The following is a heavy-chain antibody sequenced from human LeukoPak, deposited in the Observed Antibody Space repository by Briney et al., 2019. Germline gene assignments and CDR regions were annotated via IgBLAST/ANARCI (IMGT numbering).Heavy chain of an antibody. CDR3: ARGRVTVASDWYFDL. Sequence: ASVKVSCKASGYTFTGYYMHWVRQAPGQGLEWTGWINPNSGGTNYAQKFQGRVTMTRDTSISTAYTELSRLRSDDTAVYYCARGRVTVASDWYFDLWGRGTLVTVSS. V-gene: IGHV1-2*02. CDR1: GYTFTGYY. D-gene: IGHD5-12*01. CDR2: INPNSGGT. J-gene: IGHJ2*01.